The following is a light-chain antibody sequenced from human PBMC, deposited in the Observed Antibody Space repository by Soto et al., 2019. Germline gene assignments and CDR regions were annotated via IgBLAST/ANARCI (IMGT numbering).Light chain of an antibody. V-gene: IGKV3-11*01. J-gene: IGKJ4*01. CDR3: QWRSDWPPRLT. CDR2: DAS. CDR1: ESIGNY. Sequence: EVVLTQSPATLSLSPGERATLSCSASESIGNYLAWYQQKLGQAPKLLIYDASHRAIGIPGRFSGDGSGTDFTLAISSLEPEDFAVYYCQWRSDWPPRLTFGVGTKVEIK.